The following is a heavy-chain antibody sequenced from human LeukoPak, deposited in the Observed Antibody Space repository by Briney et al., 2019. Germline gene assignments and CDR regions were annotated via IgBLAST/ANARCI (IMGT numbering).Heavy chain of an antibody. D-gene: IGHD2-15*01. CDR2: ISAYNGNT. CDR1: GYTFTSYG. CDR3: ARDCSGGSCYSNFDY. J-gene: IGHJ4*02. Sequence: ASVKVSCKASGYTFTSYGISWVPQAPGQGLEWMGWISAYNGNTNYAQKLQGRVTMTTDTSTSTAYMELRSLRSDDTAVYYCARDCSGGSCYSNFDYWGQGTLVTVSS. V-gene: IGHV1-18*04.